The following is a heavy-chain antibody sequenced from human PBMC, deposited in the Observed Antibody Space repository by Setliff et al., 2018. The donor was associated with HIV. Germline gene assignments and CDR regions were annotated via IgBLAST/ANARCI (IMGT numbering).Heavy chain of an antibody. V-gene: IGHV1-69*13. CDR3: AMSMTAYPVSRAFDI. D-gene: IGHD2-21*02. J-gene: IGHJ3*02. Sequence: SVKVSCRASGGTFSSYTISWVRQAPGQGLEWMGGIIPIFGTTNYAQKFQGRVTITADESTSTAYMELSSLRSEDTAVYYCAMSMTAYPVSRAFDIWGQGTMVTVSS. CDR2: IIPIFGTT. CDR1: GGTFSSYT.